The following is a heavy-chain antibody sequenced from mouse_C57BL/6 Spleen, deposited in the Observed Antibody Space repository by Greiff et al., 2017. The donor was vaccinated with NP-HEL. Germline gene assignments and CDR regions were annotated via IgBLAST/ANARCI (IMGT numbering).Heavy chain of an antibody. CDR1: GYAFSSSW. CDR3: ASPPPGSSYVEGFAY. CDR2: IYPGDGDT. Sequence: QVQLQQSGPELVKPGASVKISCKASGYAFSSSWMNWVKQRPGKGLEWIGRIYPGDGDTNYNGKFKGKATLTADKSSSTAYMQLSSLTSEASAVYFCASPPPGSSYVEGFAYWGQGTLVTVSA. V-gene: IGHV1-82*01. D-gene: IGHD1-1*01. J-gene: IGHJ3*01.